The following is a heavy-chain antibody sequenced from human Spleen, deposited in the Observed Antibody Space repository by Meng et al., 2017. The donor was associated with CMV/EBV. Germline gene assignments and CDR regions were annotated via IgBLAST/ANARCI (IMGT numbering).Heavy chain of an antibody. Sequence: GESLKISCAASGFTFNTYDMHWVRQAPGKGLEWVTFIRYDESAKYYADSVKGRFTISRDNSKNTLYLQMNSLRVEDTAVYYCVKDTSPYCSGGSCYPGWLDPWGQGNLVTVSS. V-gene: IGHV3-30*02. D-gene: IGHD2-15*01. CDR3: VKDTSPYCSGGSCYPGWLDP. CDR2: IRYDESAK. CDR1: GFTFNTYD. J-gene: IGHJ5*02.